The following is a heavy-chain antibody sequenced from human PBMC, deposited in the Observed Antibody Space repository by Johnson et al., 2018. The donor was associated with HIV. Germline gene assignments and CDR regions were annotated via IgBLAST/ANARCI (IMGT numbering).Heavy chain of an antibody. D-gene: IGHD1-26*01. CDR2: ISSSTDTI. CDR3: AMWGEGAFDI. CDR1: GFSFSDYY. Sequence: QVQLVESGGGLVQPGGSLRVSCAASGFSFSDYYMSWIRQAPGKGLEWVSYISSSTDTIYYADSVKGRFTISRDNSRDTLYLQMNSLMTEDTAVYYCAMWGEGAFDIWGQGTMVTVSS. V-gene: IGHV3-11*01. J-gene: IGHJ3*02.